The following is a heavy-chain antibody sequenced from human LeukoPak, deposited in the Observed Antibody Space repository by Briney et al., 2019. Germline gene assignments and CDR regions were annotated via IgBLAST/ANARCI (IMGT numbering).Heavy chain of an antibody. D-gene: IGHD3-3*02. Sequence: PGGSLRLSCAASGFTVSTNYMNWVRQAPGKGLEWVSILYSGSSTYYADSVEGRFIVSRDSSKITLSLQMNDLTAEDTAVYYCARVGDHFHWYLDLWGRGTLVTVSS. CDR2: LYSGSST. CDR3: ARVGDHFHWYLDL. CDR1: GFTVSTNY. J-gene: IGHJ2*01. V-gene: IGHV3-53*01.